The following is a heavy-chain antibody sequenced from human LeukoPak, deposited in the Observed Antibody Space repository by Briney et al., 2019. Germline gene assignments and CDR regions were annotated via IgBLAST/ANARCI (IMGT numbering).Heavy chain of an antibody. CDR3: AKVGGGLLWFGELLPNDYGMDV. Sequence: GGSLRLSCAASRFTFYDYAMHWVRDAPGGSVEWGSLICGDGGRTYYADSVKGRFTISRDNSKNSLYLQMNSLRTEDTALYYCAKVGGGLLWFGELLPNDYGMDVWGQGTTVTVSS. D-gene: IGHD3-10*01. V-gene: IGHV3-43*02. J-gene: IGHJ6*02. CDR2: ICGDGGRT. CDR1: RFTFYDYA.